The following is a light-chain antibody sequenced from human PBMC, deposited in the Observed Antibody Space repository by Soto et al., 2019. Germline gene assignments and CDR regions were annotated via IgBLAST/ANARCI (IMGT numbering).Light chain of an antibody. CDR3: QQYNNWGLS. Sequence: IVMTQSPATLSVSPGEGVTLSCRASENVGTNLAWYQQKPGQAPRLLIYGSSTRATGIPATFSGSGSGTEFTLTISSLQSEESAIYYCQQYNNWGLSFGGGTKVKIK. CDR1: ENVGTN. V-gene: IGKV3D-15*01. CDR2: GSS. J-gene: IGKJ4*01.